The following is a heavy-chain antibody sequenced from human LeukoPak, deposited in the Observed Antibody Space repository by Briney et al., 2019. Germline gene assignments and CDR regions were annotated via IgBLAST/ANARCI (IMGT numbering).Heavy chain of an antibody. V-gene: IGHV3-23*01. J-gene: IGHJ4*02. CDR1: GFTFSRYW. Sequence: PGGSLRLSCGVSGFTFSRYWMSWVRQAPGKGLEWVSAISGSGGSTYYADSVKGRFTISRDNSKNTLYLQMNSLRAEDTAVYYCAKSSYYYDSSGYHWGQGTLVTVSS. CDR2: ISGSGGST. D-gene: IGHD3-22*01. CDR3: AKSSYYYDSSGYH.